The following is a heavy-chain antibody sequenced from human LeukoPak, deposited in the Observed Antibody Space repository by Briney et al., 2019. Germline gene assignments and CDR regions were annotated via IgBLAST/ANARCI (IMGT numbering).Heavy chain of an antibody. D-gene: IGHD5-18*01. CDR1: GFTFINAW. V-gene: IGHV3-15*01. Sequence: GGSLRLSCAASGFTFINAWMSWVRQASGKGLEWVGRIKSKTDGGTTDYATPVKGRFTISRDDSKNTLYLQINSLKTEDTAVYYCTRRGYSPFDFWGQGTLVTVSS. J-gene: IGHJ4*02. CDR3: TRRGYSPFDF. CDR2: IKSKTDGGTT.